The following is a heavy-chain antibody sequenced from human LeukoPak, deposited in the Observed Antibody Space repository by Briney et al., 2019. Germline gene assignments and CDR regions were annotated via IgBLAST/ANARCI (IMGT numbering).Heavy chain of an antibody. CDR1: GFTFSSYS. J-gene: IGHJ6*03. D-gene: IGHD3-16*01. CDR3: ARRSEFGVLYYMDI. Sequence: PGGSLRLSCVASGFTFSSYSMYWVRQAPGKGLEWVSYISGSSGTIYYADSVKGRFTISRDNAENSLYLQMNSLRAEDTAVYYCARRSEFGVLYYMDIWGKGTTVTVSS. CDR2: ISGSSGTI. V-gene: IGHV3-48*01.